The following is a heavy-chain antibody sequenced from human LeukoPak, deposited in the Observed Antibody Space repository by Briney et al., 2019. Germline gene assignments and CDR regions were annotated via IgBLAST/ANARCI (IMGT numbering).Heavy chain of an antibody. D-gene: IGHD1-1*01. J-gene: IGHJ6*04. CDR3: ARGISSRNVFHNDV. V-gene: IGHV4-39*07. CDR1: GGSMISMSSSSHY. CDR2: MSYSGAA. Sequence: PSETLSLTCTVSGGSMISMSSSSHYWGWIRQPPGKGLEWIGIMSYSGAAYYSPSLKSRLTILLDTSGGHFSLYLRSVTAADSAVYFCARGISSRNVFHNDVWGKGTTVTVSS.